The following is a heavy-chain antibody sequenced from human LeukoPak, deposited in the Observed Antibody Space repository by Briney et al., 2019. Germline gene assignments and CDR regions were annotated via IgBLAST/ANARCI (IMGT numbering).Heavy chain of an antibody. CDR3: ARRGYDGNWYFDL. V-gene: IGHV4-39*01. CDR1: GFTFSSYE. CDR2: IYYSGSS. Sequence: PGGSLRLSCAASGFTFSSYEMNWVRQAPGKGLEWIGSIYYSGSSYYNPSLKSRVTISVDTSKNQFSLKLSSVTAADTAVYYCARRGYDGNWYFDLWGRGTLVTVSS. D-gene: IGHD5-12*01. J-gene: IGHJ2*01.